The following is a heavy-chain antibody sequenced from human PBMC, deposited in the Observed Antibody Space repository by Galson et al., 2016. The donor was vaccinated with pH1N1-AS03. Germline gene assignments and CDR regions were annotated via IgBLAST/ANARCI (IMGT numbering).Heavy chain of an antibody. CDR3: ARDASHTGSAWYYFDY. D-gene: IGHD1-1*01. Sequence: SLRLSFAASGFTFSSHWMGWVRQTPGKGLEWVANIKEDGSAKYYLDSVKGRFTISRDNAKNSLSLEMNSLRAEDTAVYYCARDASHTGSAWYYFDYWGQGTLVTVSS. CDR1: GFTFSSHW. J-gene: IGHJ4*02. V-gene: IGHV3-7*03. CDR2: IKEDGSAK.